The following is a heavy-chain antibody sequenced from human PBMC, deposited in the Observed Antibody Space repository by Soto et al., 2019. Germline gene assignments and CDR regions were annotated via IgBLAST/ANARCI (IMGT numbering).Heavy chain of an antibody. D-gene: IGHD5-18*01. V-gene: IGHV1-69*01. J-gene: IGHJ4*02. CDR1: GGTFSSYA. CDR2: IIPIFGTA. Sequence: QVQLVQSGAEVKKPGSSVKVSCKASGGTFSSYAISWVRQAPGQGLEWMGGIIPIFGTANYAQKFQGRVTITADESTSTAYMELSSLRSEDTAVYYCARDQGIRGYSYGLQDYFDYWGQGTLVTVSS. CDR3: ARDQGIRGYSYGLQDYFDY.